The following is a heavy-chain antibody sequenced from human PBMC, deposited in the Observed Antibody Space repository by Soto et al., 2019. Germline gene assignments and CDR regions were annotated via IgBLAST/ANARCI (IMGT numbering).Heavy chain of an antibody. Sequence: ASVKVSCKTSGGTFSTFGISWVRQAPGQGLEWMGGIIPFFGTAEYSQKFEDRITITADESTNTVYMDLRGLTSEDTAIYYCARTAPMDAGDKYYYDFWGQGALVTVSS. CDR1: GGTFSTFG. V-gene: IGHV1-69*13. D-gene: IGHD3-16*01. CDR2: IIPFFGTA. J-gene: IGHJ4*02. CDR3: ARTAPMDAGDKYYYDF.